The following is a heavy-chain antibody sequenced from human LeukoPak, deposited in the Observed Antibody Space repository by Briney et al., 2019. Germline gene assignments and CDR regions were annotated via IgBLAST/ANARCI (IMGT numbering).Heavy chain of an antibody. Sequence: ASVKVSCKASGYTFTRYYMHWVRQAPGQGLEWMGIINPSGGSTSYAQKFQGRVTMTRDTSTSTVYMELSSLRSEDTAVYYCARVRDSGSSIGAFDIWGQGTMVTVSS. CDR3: ARVRDSGSSIGAFDI. CDR2: INPSGGST. J-gene: IGHJ3*02. CDR1: GYTFTRYY. D-gene: IGHD1-26*01. V-gene: IGHV1-46*01.